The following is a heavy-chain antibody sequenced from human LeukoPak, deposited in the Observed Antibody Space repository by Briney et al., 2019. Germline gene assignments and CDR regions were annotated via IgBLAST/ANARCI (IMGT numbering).Heavy chain of an antibody. V-gene: IGHV4-4*09. CDR3: ATNAGPAPHDAFDI. CDR2: TQSSGST. J-gene: IGHJ3*02. Sequence: SETLSLTCSVSGVSTSIYQWYWIRQPPGQGLEWIGYTQSSGSTDYNPSLKSRVTISKDTSKNQFSLRLSSVTAADTALYYCATNAGPAPHDAFDIWGQGTMVTVSS. D-gene: IGHD2-2*01. CDR1: GVSTSIYQ.